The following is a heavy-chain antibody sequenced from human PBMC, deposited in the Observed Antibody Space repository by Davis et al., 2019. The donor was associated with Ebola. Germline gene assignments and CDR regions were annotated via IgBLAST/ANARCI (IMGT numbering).Heavy chain of an antibody. CDR3: ARDRLRYSGYEPFDY. D-gene: IGHD5-12*01. J-gene: IGHJ4*02. CDR1: GFTFDDYG. Sequence: GESLKISCAASGFTFDDYGMSWVRQAPGKGLEWVSGINWNGGSTGYADSVKGRFTISRDNAKNSLYLQMNSLRAEDTALYYCARDRLRYSGYEPFDYWGQGTLVTVSS. V-gene: IGHV3-20*04. CDR2: INWNGGST.